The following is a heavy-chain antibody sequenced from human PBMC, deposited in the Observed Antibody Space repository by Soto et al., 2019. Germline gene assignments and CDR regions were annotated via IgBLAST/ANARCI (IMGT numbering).Heavy chain of an antibody. CDR1: GDSVSSNSAT. D-gene: IGHD3-9*01. J-gene: IGHJ4*02. V-gene: IGHV6-1*01. CDR3: ARGGTGQLRGPGYRDD. CDR2: TYHRSKWYY. Sequence: SHTLSLTCAISGDSVSSNSATWNWIRQSPSRGPEWLGRTYHRSKWYYDYAASVQSRISINPDTSKNQFSLQLKSVTPEDSAVYYCARGGTGQLRGPGYRDDWGQGTLVTVSS.